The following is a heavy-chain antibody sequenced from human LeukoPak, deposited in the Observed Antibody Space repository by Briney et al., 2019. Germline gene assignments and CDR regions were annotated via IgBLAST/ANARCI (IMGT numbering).Heavy chain of an antibody. Sequence: SETLSLTCTVSGGSISSSSYYWGWIRQPPGKGLEWIGSIYYSGSTYYSPSLNGRVTISIDTSKNQFSLKLTSVTAADTAVYYCARLSYNWNTGYWGQGTLVTVSS. CDR3: ARLSYNWNTGY. CDR2: IYYSGST. J-gene: IGHJ4*02. V-gene: IGHV4-39*01. CDR1: GGSISSSSYY. D-gene: IGHD1/OR15-1a*01.